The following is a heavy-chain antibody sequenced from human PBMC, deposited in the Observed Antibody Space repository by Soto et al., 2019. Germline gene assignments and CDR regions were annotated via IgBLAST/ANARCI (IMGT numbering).Heavy chain of an antibody. CDR1: GLTLSTSS. Sequence: EVQLVESGGMLVQPGGSLRLSCAASGLTLSTSSMNWVRQAPGKGLEWISYIRRHTSVTSYADSVKGRFTISRDSAKNSLYLQMDSLGVKDTAVYYWGKVSDSGYYTVDRWGQGTWVTVSS. CDR3: GKVSDSGYYTVDR. CDR2: IRRHTSVT. J-gene: IGHJ5*02. V-gene: IGHV3-48*01. D-gene: IGHD3-22*01.